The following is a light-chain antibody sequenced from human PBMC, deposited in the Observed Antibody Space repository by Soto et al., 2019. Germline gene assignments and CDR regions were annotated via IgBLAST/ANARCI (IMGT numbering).Light chain of an antibody. CDR3: QQRTDRPPWT. CDR1: QSIGLA. Sequence: EIVLTQSPGTLSLSPGGRATLSCRASQSIGLAIAWYQHKPGQAPRLLIFDASQRATGIPARFRGSGSGTDFTLSISSLEPEDFAVYYCQQRTDRPPWTFGQGTKVDIK. CDR2: DAS. V-gene: IGKV3-11*01. J-gene: IGKJ1*01.